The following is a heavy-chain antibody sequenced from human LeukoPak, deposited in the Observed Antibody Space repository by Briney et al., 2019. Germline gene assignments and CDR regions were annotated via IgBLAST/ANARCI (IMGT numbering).Heavy chain of an antibody. J-gene: IGHJ4*02. CDR2: IWYDGSNK. V-gene: IGHV3-33*06. Sequence: PGGSLRLSCAVSGFTFSSYGMHWVRQAPGKGLEWVAVIWYDGSNKYYADSVKGRFTISRDNSKNTLYLQMNSLRAEDTAVYYCAKADLVRYFDWLSNWGQGTLVTVSS. CDR1: GFTFSSYG. D-gene: IGHD3-9*01. CDR3: AKADLVRYFDWLSN.